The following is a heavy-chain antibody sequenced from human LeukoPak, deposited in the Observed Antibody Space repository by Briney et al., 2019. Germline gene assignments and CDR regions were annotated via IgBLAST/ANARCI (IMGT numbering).Heavy chain of an antibody. V-gene: IGHV1-18*01. Sequence: ASVKVSCKASGYTFTSYGISWVRQAPGQGLEWMGWISAYNGNTNYAQKLQGRVTMTTDTSTSTAYMELRSLRSDDTAVYYCARGPQIGYSSSWYLNWGQGTLVTVSS. CDR2: ISAYNGNT. D-gene: IGHD6-13*01. CDR1: GYTFTSYG. CDR3: ARGPQIGYSSSWYLN. J-gene: IGHJ4*02.